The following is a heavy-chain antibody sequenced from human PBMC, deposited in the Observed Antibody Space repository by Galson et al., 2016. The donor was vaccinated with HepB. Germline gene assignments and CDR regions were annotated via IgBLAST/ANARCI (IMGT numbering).Heavy chain of an antibody. Sequence: SLRLSCAASGFTFNAHWMNWVRQAPGKGLEWVANIRGDGRVSYYAESVRGRFTISRDNAKNSLYLQTNGLRVDETAVYYCSREMTGSYFDWGQGTLVTVSS. D-gene: IGHD3-10*01. CDR3: SREMTGSYFD. CDR2: IRGDGRVS. V-gene: IGHV3-7*01. J-gene: IGHJ4*02. CDR1: GFTFNAHW.